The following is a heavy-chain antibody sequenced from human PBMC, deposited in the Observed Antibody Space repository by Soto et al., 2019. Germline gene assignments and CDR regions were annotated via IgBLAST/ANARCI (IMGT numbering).Heavy chain of an antibody. J-gene: IGHJ5*02. CDR1: GGSISSSNW. Sequence: PSETLSLTCAVSGGSISSSNWWSWVRQPPGKGLEWIGEIYHSGSTNYNPSLKSRVTISVDKSKNQFSLRLTSVTAADTALYSFAREIMTAGGNNYFDPWGPGTPATVS. CDR3: AREIMTAGGNNYFDP. V-gene: IGHV4-4*02. CDR2: IYHSGST. D-gene: IGHD2-21*02.